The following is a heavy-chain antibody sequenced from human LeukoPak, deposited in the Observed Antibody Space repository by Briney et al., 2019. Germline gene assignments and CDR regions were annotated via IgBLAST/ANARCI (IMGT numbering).Heavy chain of an antibody. CDR2: ISWDGGST. CDR1: GFAFSSYE. D-gene: IGHD6-13*01. Sequence: GGSLRLSCAASGFAFSSYEMNWVRQAPGKGLEWVSLISWDGGSTYYADSVKGRFTISRDNSKNSLYLQMNSLRTEDTALYYCAERGAAGERNPGLDYFDYWGQGTLVTVSS. V-gene: IGHV3-43*01. J-gene: IGHJ4*02. CDR3: AERGAAGERNPGLDYFDY.